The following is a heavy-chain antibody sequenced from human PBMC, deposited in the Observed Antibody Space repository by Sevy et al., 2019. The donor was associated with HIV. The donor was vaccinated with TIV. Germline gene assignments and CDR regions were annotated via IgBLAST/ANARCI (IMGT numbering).Heavy chain of an antibody. D-gene: IGHD3-10*01. Sequence: GGSLRLSCVGSEFTFSSYSMNWVRQAPGKGLEWVSSISSSSSYIYYADSVKGRFTISRDNPKKSLSLQMNGLRAEDTAVYYCARDRDGSGSSGGYGMDVWGQGTTVTVSS. CDR2: ISSSSSYI. J-gene: IGHJ6*02. CDR1: EFTFSSYS. V-gene: IGHV3-21*01. CDR3: ARDRDGSGSSGGYGMDV.